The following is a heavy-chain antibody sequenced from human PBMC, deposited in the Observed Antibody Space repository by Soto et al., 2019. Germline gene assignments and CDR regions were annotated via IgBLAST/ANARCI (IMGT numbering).Heavy chain of an antibody. CDR2: IYYSGST. CDR1: GGSISSSSYY. J-gene: IGHJ5*02. D-gene: IGHD4-17*01. Sequence: SETLSLTCTVSGGSISSSSYYWGWIRQPPGKGLEWIGSIYYSGSTYYNPSLKSRVTISVDTSKNQFSLKLSPVTAADTAVYYCARHDYGVFNWFDPWGQGTLVTVSS. CDR3: ARHDYGVFNWFDP. V-gene: IGHV4-39*01.